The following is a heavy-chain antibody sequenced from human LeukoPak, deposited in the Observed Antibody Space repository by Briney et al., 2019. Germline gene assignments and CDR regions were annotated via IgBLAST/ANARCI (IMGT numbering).Heavy chain of an antibody. CDR1: GGSISSSSYY. Sequence: SETLSLTCTVSGGSISSSSYYWGWIRQPPGKGLEWIGSIYYSGSTYYNPSLKSRVTISVDTSKNQFSLKLSSVTAADTAVYYCARGGFSGSYSSVGYWGQGTLVIVSS. CDR2: IYYSGST. J-gene: IGHJ4*02. CDR3: ARGGFSGSYSSVGY. V-gene: IGHV4-39*07. D-gene: IGHD1-26*01.